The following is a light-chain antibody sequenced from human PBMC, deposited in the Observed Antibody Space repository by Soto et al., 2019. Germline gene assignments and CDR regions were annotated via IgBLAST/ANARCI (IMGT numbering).Light chain of an antibody. J-gene: IGLJ2*01. V-gene: IGLV1-44*01. CDR1: SSNIGANP. CDR3: EAWDDSLYAAV. Sequence: QSVLTQPPSASGTPGQRVTISCSGSSSNIGANPINWYQQLPGTAPKLLIYNNDQRPSGVPDRFSASKSGTSASLAISGLQSEDEADYYCEAWDDSLYAAVLGGGTKLTV. CDR2: NND.